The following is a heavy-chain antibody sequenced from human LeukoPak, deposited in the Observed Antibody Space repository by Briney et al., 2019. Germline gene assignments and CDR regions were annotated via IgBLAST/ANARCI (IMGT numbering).Heavy chain of an antibody. D-gene: IGHD3-22*01. CDR2: IYYSGST. Sequence: SQTLSLTCTVSGGSISSGGYYWSWIRRHPGKGLEWIGYIYYSGSTYYNPSLKSRVTISVDTSKNQFSLKLSSVTAADTAVYYCARAQTYYYDSSGPFQIDYWGQGTLVTVSS. CDR1: GGSISSGGYY. J-gene: IGHJ4*02. V-gene: IGHV4-31*03. CDR3: ARAQTYYYDSSGPFQIDY.